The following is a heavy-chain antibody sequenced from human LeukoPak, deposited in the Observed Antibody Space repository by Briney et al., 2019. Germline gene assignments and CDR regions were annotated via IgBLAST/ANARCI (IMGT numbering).Heavy chain of an antibody. J-gene: IGHJ3*02. CDR2: ISGSGGST. CDR3: AKDIVPDKYCSSTSCPPKGAFDI. CDR1: GFTFSSYA. Sequence: GGSLRLSCAASGFTFSSYAMSWVRQAPGKGLEWVSAISGSGGSTYYADSVKGRFTISRDNSKNTLYLQMNSLRAEDTAVYYCAKDIVPDKYCSSTSCPPKGAFDIWGQGTMVTVSS. V-gene: IGHV3-23*01. D-gene: IGHD2-2*01.